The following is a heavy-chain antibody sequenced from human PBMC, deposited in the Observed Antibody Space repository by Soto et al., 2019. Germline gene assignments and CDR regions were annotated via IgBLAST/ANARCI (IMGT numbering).Heavy chain of an antibody. Sequence: GGSLRLSCAASGFTFSSYGMHWVRQAPGKGLEWVAVIWYDGSNKYYADSVKGRFTISRDNSKNTLYLQMNSLRAEDTAVYYCARVRSDYGDHKPYYYYYYMDVWGKGTTVTVSS. CDR3: ARVRSDYGDHKPYYYYYYMDV. V-gene: IGHV3-33*01. D-gene: IGHD4-17*01. J-gene: IGHJ6*03. CDR2: IWYDGSNK. CDR1: GFTFSSYG.